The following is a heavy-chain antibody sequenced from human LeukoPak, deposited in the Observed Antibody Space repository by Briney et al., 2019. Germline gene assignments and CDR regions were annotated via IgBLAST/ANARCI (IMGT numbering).Heavy chain of an antibody. Sequence: SETLSLTCTVSGGSISSYYWGWIRQPAGKGLEWIGRIYTSGSTNYNPSLKSRVTMSVDTSKNQFSLKLSSVTAADTAVYYCARVPRSYYYYYYMDVWGKGTTVTVSS. V-gene: IGHV4-4*07. J-gene: IGHJ6*03. CDR3: ARVPRSYYYYYYMDV. CDR1: GGSISSYY. CDR2: IYTSGST.